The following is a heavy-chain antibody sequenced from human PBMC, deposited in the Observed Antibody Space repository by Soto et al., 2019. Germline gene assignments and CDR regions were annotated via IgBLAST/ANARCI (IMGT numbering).Heavy chain of an antibody. CDR1: GGSISSYY. CDR2: IYYSGST. CDR3: ARDERYYGMDV. Sequence: PSETLSLTCTVSGGSISSYYWSWIRQPPGKGLEWIGYIYYSGSTNYNPSLKSRVTISVDTSKNQSSLKLSSVTAADKAVYYCARDERYYGMDVWGQGTTVTVSS. J-gene: IGHJ6*02. V-gene: IGHV4-59*01.